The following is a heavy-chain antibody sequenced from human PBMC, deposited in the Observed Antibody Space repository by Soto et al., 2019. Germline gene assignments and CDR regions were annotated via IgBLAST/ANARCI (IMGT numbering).Heavy chain of an antibody. CDR1: GVSIHNSHSF. Sequence: LSLTCTVSGVSIHNSHSFWAWIRQPPGKGLQFIASVYHNGGAHYNSSLKSRVTISVDTANNQVSLRMRSLTAADTAFYYCGRVVEGATRHTDPDSWGQGILVTVS. CDR2: VYHNGGA. D-gene: IGHD2-21*01. CDR3: GRVVEGATRHTDPDS. J-gene: IGHJ5*01. V-gene: IGHV4-39*01.